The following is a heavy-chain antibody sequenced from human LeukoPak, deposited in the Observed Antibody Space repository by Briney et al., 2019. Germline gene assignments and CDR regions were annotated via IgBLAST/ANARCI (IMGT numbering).Heavy chain of an antibody. CDR1: GGSISSYY. CDR2: IYYSGST. CDR3: ARDFGPGGLDY. V-gene: IGHV4-59*12. Sequence: SETLSLTCTVSGGSISSYYWSWIRQPPGKGLEWIGYIYYSGSTNYNPSLKSRVTISVDTSKNQFSLKLSSVTAADTAVYYCARDFGPGGLDYWGQGTLVTVSS. J-gene: IGHJ4*02. D-gene: IGHD3-10*01.